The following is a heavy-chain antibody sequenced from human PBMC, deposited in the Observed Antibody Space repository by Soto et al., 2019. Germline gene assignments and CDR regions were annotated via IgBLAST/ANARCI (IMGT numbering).Heavy chain of an antibody. V-gene: IGHV5-51*01. D-gene: IGHD3-22*01. Sequence: LGESLKISCKGSGYSFTSYWIGWVRQMPGKGLEWMGIIYPGDSDTRYSPSFQGQVTISADKSISTAYLQWSSLKASDTAIYYCVRAAYYDSSGYHYCLGVWRQRPTVTVSS. CDR2: IYPGDSDT. J-gene: IGHJ6*02. CDR1: GYSFTSYW. CDR3: VRAAYYDSSGYHYCLGV.